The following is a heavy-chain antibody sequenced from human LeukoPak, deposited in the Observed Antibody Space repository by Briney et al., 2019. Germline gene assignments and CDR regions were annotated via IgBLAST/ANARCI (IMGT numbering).Heavy chain of an antibody. CDR2: IYYSGST. D-gene: IGHD3-16*01. CDR3: ARDRRKGGGFDY. J-gene: IGHJ4*02. V-gene: IGHV4-59*06. CDR1: GGSISSYY. Sequence: SETLSLTCTVSGGSISSYYWSWIRQHPGKGLEWIGYIYYSGSTYYNPSLKSRVTISVDTSKNQFSLKLSSVTAADTAVYYCARDRRKGGGFDYWGQGTLVTVSS.